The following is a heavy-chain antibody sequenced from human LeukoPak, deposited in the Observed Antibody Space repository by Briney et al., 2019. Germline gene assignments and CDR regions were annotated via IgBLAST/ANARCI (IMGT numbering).Heavy chain of an antibody. CDR3: ARDVYYDILTGYLAFDI. CDR2: IYTSGST. V-gene: IGHV4-4*07. CDR1: GGSINYYY. Sequence: PSETLSLTCIVSGGSINYYYWSWIRQVAGKGLEWTGRIYTSGSTNYNPSLKSRITMSVDTSKNQFSLKLSSVTAADTAVYYCARDVYYDILTGYLAFDIWDQGTMVTVSS. D-gene: IGHD3-9*01. J-gene: IGHJ3*02.